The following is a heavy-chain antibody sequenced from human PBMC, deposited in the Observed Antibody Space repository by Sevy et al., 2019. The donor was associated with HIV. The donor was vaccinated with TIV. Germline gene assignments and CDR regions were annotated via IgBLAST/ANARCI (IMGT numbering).Heavy chain of an antibody. CDR2: IYYSGTT. CDR3: ARLNYGDYSNYFDP. D-gene: IGHD4-17*01. J-gene: IGHJ5*02. V-gene: IGHV4-39*01. Sequence: SETLSLTCTVSGGSISSNSYYWVWIRQPPGKGLEWIGSIYYSGTTYYNPSLKSRVTISIDTSKTQFSLKLSSVTAADTAIFYCARLNYGDYSNYFDPWGQGSLVTVSS. CDR1: GGSISSNSYY.